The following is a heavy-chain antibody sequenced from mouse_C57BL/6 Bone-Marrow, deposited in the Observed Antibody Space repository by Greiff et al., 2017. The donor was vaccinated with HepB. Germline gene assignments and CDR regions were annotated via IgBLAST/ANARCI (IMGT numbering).Heavy chain of an antibody. D-gene: IGHD3-2*02. CDR2: ISDGGSYT. CDR1: GFTFSSYA. V-gene: IGHV5-4*01. Sequence: VQLQQSGGGLVKPGGSLKLSCAASGFTFSSYAMSWVRQTPEKRLEWVATISDGGSYTYYPDNVKGRFTISRDNAKNNLYLQMSHLKSEDTAMYYCALRLRYWGQGTTLTVSS. CDR3: ALRLRY. J-gene: IGHJ2*01.